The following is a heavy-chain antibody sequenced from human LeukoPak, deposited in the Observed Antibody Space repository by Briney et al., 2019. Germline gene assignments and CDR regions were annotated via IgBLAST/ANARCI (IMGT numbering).Heavy chain of an antibody. V-gene: IGHV4-59*01. Sequence: SETLSLTCTVSGASISSYYWSWIRQPSGKGLEWIGYIFYSGSTNYNPSLKSRVTISVDTSKNQFSLKLSSVTAADTAVFYCVRTTLYGDYFDYWGQGTLVTVSS. CDR1: GASISSYY. J-gene: IGHJ4*02. D-gene: IGHD4-17*01. CDR2: IFYSGST. CDR3: VRTTLYGDYFDY.